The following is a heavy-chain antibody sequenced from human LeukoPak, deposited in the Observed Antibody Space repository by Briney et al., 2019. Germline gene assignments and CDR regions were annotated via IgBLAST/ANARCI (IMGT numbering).Heavy chain of an antibody. Sequence: GGSLRLSCAASGFTFDDYAMHWVRQAPGKGLEWVSGISWNSGSIGYADSVKGRFTISRDNAKNSLYLQMNSLRAEDTALYYCAKHPLPGIAVAGKSYNAFDIWGQGTMVTVSS. CDR1: GFTFDDYA. J-gene: IGHJ3*02. CDR3: AKHPLPGIAVAGKSYNAFDI. D-gene: IGHD6-19*01. CDR2: ISWNSGSI. V-gene: IGHV3-9*01.